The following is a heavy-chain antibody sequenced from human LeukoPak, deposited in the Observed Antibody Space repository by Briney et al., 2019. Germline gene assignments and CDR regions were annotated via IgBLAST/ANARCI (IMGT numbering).Heavy chain of an antibody. CDR2: FNPEDGET. CDR3: ATLSRDNSGSGNWFDP. D-gene: IGHD3-10*01. V-gene: IGHV1-24*01. J-gene: IGHJ5*02. Sequence: ASVKVSCKVSGDALSQLYIHWVRQAPGKGLEWMGHFNPEDGETIYAQRFQGRVTMTEDTSTDTAYMELSSLRSEDTAMYFCATLSRDNSGSGNWFDPWGQGSLVIVSS. CDR1: GDALSQLY.